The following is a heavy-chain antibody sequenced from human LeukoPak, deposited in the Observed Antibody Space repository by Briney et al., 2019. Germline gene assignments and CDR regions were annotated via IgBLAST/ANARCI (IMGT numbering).Heavy chain of an antibody. D-gene: IGHD5-12*01. Sequence: SETLSLTCTVSGGSISSSSYYWGWIRQPPGKGLEWIGSIYYSGSTYYNPSLKSRVTISVDTSKNQFSLKLSSVTAADTAVYYCARGGYSGYDFYWGQGTLVTVS. CDR3: ARGGYSGYDFY. CDR2: IYYSGST. V-gene: IGHV4-39*07. J-gene: IGHJ4*02. CDR1: GGSISSSSYY.